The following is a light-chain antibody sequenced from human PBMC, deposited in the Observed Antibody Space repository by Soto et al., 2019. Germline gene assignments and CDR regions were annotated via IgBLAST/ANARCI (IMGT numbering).Light chain of an antibody. V-gene: IGKV3-20*01. CDR1: QSVSTN. CDR2: GAS. J-gene: IGKJ5*01. CDR3: QQYGSSPST. Sequence: VMTQSPATLSVSPGERAALSCRASQSVSTNLAWYHQKPGQAPRLLIYGASGRATGIPDRFSGSGSGTDFTLTISRLEPEDFAVYYCQQYGSSPSTFGQGTRLEIK.